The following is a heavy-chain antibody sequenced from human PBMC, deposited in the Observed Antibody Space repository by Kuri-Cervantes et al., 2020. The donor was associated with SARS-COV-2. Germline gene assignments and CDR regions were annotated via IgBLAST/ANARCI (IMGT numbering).Heavy chain of an antibody. J-gene: IGHJ3*02. Sequence: GESLKISCAASGFTFSSYAMSWVRQAPGKGLEWVSAISGSGGSTYYADSVKGRFTISRDNSKNTLYLQMNSLRAEDTAVYYCAKVLVGFSYLDAFDIWGQGTMVTVSS. CDR2: ISGSGGST. V-gene: IGHV3-23*01. D-gene: IGHD3-10*01. CDR3: AKVLVGFSYLDAFDI. CDR1: GFTFSSYA.